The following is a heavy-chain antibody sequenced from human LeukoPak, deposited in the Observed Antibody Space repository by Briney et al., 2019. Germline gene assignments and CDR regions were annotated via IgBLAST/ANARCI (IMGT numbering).Heavy chain of an antibody. Sequence: ASVKVSRKASGYTFTGYYMHWVRQAPGQGLEWMGWTNPNSGGTNYAQKFQGRVTMTRDTSISTAYMELSRLRSDDTAVYYCARDGIAAAGSEFDPWGQGTLVTVSS. J-gene: IGHJ5*02. CDR3: ARDGIAAAGSEFDP. CDR1: GYTFTGYY. CDR2: TNPNSGGT. D-gene: IGHD6-13*01. V-gene: IGHV1-2*02.